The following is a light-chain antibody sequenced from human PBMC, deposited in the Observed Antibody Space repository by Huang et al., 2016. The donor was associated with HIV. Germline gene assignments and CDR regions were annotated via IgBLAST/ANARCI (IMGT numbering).Light chain of an antibody. CDR1: HNITDNF. J-gene: IGKJ4*01. CDR3: QQYLSSPLT. Sequence: DIVLTQSPGTLSFAPGERAALSCRASHNITDNFLAWYQQGSGQAPRLLIYGASNRAIGIPDRFSGSGSGTDFTLIISRLEPQDSAVYYCQQYLSSPLTFGGGTNVEIK. CDR2: GAS. V-gene: IGKV3-20*01.